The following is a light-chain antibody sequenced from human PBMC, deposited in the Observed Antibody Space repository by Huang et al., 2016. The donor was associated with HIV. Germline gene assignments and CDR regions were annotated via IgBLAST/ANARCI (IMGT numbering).Light chain of an antibody. CDR1: QSLLHSNGYNY. J-gene: IGKJ5*01. CDR2: LGS. CDR3: MQALQTPRT. Sequence: DIVMTQSPLSLPVTPGEPASISCRSSQSLLHSNGYNYLDWYLQKPGQSPQLLIDLGSKRASGVPDRCSGSGSGTDFTLKISRVEAEDVGVYYCMQALQTPRTFGQGTRLEIK. V-gene: IGKV2-28*01.